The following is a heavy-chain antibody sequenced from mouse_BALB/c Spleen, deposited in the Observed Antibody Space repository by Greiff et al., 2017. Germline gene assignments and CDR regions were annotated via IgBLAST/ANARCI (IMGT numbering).Heavy chain of an antibody. D-gene: IGHD1-1*01. CDR2: IDPENGNT. Sequence: VQLQQSGAELVRPGASVKLSCKASGFNINDYYMHWVKQRPEQGLEWIGWIDPENGNTIYDPKFQGKASITADTSSNTAYLQLSSLTSEDSAVYYCASWGYYDGSAAYWGQGTLVTVSA. J-gene: IGHJ3*01. CDR3: ASWGYYDGSAAY. V-gene: IGHV14-1*02. CDR1: GFNINDYY.